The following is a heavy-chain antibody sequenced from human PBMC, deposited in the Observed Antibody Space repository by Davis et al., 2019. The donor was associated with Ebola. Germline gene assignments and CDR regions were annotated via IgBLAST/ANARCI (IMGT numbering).Heavy chain of an antibody. V-gene: IGHV2-5*08. CDR2: IYWDDDK. D-gene: IGHD5-18*01. Sequence: SGPTLVIPTQTLTLTCTFSGFSLTTDGMRVSWIRQPPGRALEWLALIYWDDDKRYSPSLRNRLTITKDTSKNEVVLTMTNMDPVDTATYYCASRRDTWGVIRGAWYFDLWGRGALVTVSS. CDR1: GFSLTTDGMR. J-gene: IGHJ2*01. CDR3: ASRRDTWGVIRGAWYFDL.